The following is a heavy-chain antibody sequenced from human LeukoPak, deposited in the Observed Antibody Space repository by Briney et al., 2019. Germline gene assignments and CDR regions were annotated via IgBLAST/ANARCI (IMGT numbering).Heavy chain of an antibody. J-gene: IGHJ4*02. CDR1: GHTFTSFG. CDR2: ISAYNGDT. Sequence: ASVKVSCKTSGHTFTSFGFSWVRQAPGQGLEWMGWISAYNGDTSYAQKLQGRVTMTTDTSTSTAYMELRTLRSDDTAVYYCAVRNRSSWSPFDFWGQGTLVTVSS. CDR3: AVRNRSSWSPFDF. V-gene: IGHV1-18*01. D-gene: IGHD6-13*01.